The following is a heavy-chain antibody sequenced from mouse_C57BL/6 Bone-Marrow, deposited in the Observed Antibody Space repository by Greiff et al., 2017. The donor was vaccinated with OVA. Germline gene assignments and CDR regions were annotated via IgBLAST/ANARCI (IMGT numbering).Heavy chain of an antibody. CDR2: ISNGGGST. Sequence: EVKVVESGGGLVQPGGSLKLSCAASGFTFSDYYMYWVRQTPEKRLEWVAYISNGGGSTSYPDTVKGRFTISRDNAKNTLYLQMNRLKSEDTAMYYCARQNSNSAWLADWGQGTLVTVSA. CDR1: GFTFSDYY. CDR3: ARQNSNSAWLAD. V-gene: IGHV5-12*01. J-gene: IGHJ3*01. D-gene: IGHD2-5*01.